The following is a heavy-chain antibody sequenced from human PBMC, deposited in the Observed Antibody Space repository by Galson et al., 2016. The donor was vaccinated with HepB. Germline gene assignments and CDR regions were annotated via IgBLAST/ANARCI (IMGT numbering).Heavy chain of an antibody. CDR3: AKGTDTSGRISHFDS. V-gene: IGHV3-9*01. D-gene: IGHD6-19*01. J-gene: IGHJ4*02. CDR1: GFTFDGHA. CDR2: ISGSSDSI. Sequence: SLRLSCATSGFTFDGHAMHWVRQAPGQGLEWVSGISGSSDSIVYADSVKGRFTISRDYAKNSLILQMNVLRPEDTAFYYCAKGTDTSGRISHFDSWGQGALVTVSS.